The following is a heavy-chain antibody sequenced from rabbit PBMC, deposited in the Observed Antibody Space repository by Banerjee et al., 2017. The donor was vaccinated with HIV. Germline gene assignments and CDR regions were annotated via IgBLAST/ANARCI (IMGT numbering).Heavy chain of an antibody. Sequence: QSLEESGGDLVKPEGSLTLTCTASGFDLSGYYDMGWVRQAPGKGLEWIACIYLGGSGNTYYASWAKGRFTISKTSSTTVTLQMTSLTAADTATYFCARGYWTDGLHLWGPGTLVTVS. V-gene: IGHV1S40*01. CDR2: IYLGGSGNT. CDR3: ARGYWTDGLHL. D-gene: IGHD1-1*01. CDR1: GFDLSGYYD. J-gene: IGHJ4*01.